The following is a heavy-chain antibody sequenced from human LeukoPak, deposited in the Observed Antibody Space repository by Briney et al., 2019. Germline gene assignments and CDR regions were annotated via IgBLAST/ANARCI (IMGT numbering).Heavy chain of an antibody. D-gene: IGHD3-22*01. Sequence: SVKVSCKASGGTFSSYAISWVRQAPGQGLEWMGGIIPIFGTANYAQKFQGRVTITTDESTSTAYMELSSLRSEDTAVYYCANHGSSSGYYGGAWGQGTMVTVSS. J-gene: IGHJ3*01. CDR3: ANHGSSSGYYGGA. CDR1: GGTFSSYA. V-gene: IGHV1-69*05. CDR2: IIPIFGTA.